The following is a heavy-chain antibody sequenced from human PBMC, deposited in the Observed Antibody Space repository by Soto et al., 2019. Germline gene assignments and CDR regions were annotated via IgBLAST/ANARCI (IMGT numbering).Heavy chain of an antibody. CDR1: VFTFSSYS. D-gene: IGHD4-17*01. CDR3: ARIGRLRWGDY. V-gene: IGHV3-48*01. CDR2: ISSSSSTI. J-gene: IGHJ4*02. Sequence: GGSLRLSCAASVFTFSSYSMNWVRQAPGKGLEWVSYISSSSSTIYYADSVKGRFTISRDNAKNSLYLQMNSLRAEDTAVYYCARIGRLRWGDYWGQGTLVTVSS.